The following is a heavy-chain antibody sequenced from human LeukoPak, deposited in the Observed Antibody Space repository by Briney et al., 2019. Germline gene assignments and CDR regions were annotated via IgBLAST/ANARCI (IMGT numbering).Heavy chain of an antibody. D-gene: IGHD3-22*01. V-gene: IGHV1-46*01. CDR2: INPSGGST. CDR1: GYTFTSYY. CDR3: ARAPDEDYYDSSGYLYYFDY. Sequence: ASVKVSCKASGYTFTSYYMHWVRQAPGQGLEWMGIINPSGGSTSYAQKSQGRVTMTRDTSTSTVYMELSSLRSEDTAVYYCARAPDEDYYDSSGYLYYFDYWGQGTLVTVSS. J-gene: IGHJ4*02.